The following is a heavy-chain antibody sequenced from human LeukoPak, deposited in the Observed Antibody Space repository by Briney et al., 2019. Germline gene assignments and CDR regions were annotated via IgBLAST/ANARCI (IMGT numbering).Heavy chain of an antibody. V-gene: IGHV4-61*02. CDR1: GGSISSGSYY. CDR2: IYTSGST. Sequence: SETLSLTCTVSGGSISSGSYYWSWIRQPAGKGLEWIGRIYTSGSTNYNPSLKSRVTISVDTSKNQFSLKLSSVTAADTAVYYCARGERGYSYGFLDYWGQGTLVTVSS. J-gene: IGHJ4*02. CDR3: ARGERGYSYGFLDY. D-gene: IGHD5-18*01.